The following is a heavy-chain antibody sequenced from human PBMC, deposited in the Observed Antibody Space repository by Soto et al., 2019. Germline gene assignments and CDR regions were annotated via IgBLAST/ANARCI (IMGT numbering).Heavy chain of an antibody. CDR1: RFSLSNARMG. CDR3: ARIRYDILTGYYQMDF. D-gene: IGHD3-9*01. CDR2: IFSNDEK. J-gene: IGHJ4*02. V-gene: IGHV2-26*01. Sequence: SGPTLVNPTETLTLTCTVSRFSLSNARMGVSWIRHPPGKALEWLAHIFSNDEKSYSTSLKSRLTICKDTSKSQVVLTMTNMDPVDKATYYCARIRYDILTGYYQMDFWGQGTLVTVSS.